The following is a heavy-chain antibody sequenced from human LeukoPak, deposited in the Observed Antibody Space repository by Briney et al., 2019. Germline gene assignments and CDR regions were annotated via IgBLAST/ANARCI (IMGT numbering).Heavy chain of an antibody. V-gene: IGHV4-34*01. D-gene: IGHD5-18*01. J-gene: IGHJ2*01. CDR2: INHSGST. CDR1: GGSFSGYY. CDR3: ARDFGYGNWYFDL. Sequence: PSETLSLTCAVYGGSFSGYYWSWIRQPPGKGLEWIGEINHSGSTNYNPSLKSRVTISEDTSKNQFSLKLSSVTAADTAVYYCARDFGYGNWYFDLWGRGTLVTVSS.